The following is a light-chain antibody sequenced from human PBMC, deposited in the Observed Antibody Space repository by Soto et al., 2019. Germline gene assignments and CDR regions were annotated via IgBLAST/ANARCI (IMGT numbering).Light chain of an antibody. Sequence: QSALTQPASVSGSPGQSITISCTGASSDVGAYNYVSWYQQHPGKAPKLMIYEVSNRPSGVSDRFSGSRSGNTASLTISGLQAEDESDYYCSSYTSSSTWVFGGGTKVNVL. CDR3: SSYTSSSTWV. CDR2: EVS. CDR1: SSDVGAYNY. J-gene: IGLJ3*02. V-gene: IGLV2-14*01.